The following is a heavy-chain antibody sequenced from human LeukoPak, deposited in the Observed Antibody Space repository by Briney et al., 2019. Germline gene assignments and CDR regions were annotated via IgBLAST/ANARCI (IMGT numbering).Heavy chain of an antibody. CDR2: IYYSGST. CDR1: GGSFSSYY. J-gene: IGHJ3*02. D-gene: IGHD1-26*01. V-gene: IGHV4-59*05. CDR3: ASPPGGYSGSYYGLDAFDI. Sequence: SETLSLTCAVYGGSFSSYYWSWIRQPPGKGLEWIGSIYYSGSTYYNPSLKSRVTISVDTSKNQFSLKLSSVTAADTAVYYCASPPGGYSGSYYGLDAFDIWGQGTMVTVSS.